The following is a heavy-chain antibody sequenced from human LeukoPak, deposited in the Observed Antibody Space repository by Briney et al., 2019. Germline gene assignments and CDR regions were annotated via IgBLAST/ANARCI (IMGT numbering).Heavy chain of an antibody. CDR1: GFTFSNYG. CDR2: ISYAGSNI. J-gene: IGHJ5*02. V-gene: IGHV3-30*18. Sequence: GGSLRLSCAASGFTFSNYGMHWVRQAPDKGLEWVAVISYAGSNIYYADSVKGRFTISRDNSKNTLSLQMNGLRTEDTAVYYCAKDQNKKCLKNAGPFDPWGQGILVTVSS. D-gene: IGHD1/OR15-1a*01. CDR3: AKDQNKKCLKNAGPFDP.